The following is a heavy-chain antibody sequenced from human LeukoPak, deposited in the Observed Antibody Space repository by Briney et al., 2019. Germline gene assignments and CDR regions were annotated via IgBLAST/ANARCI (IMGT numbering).Heavy chain of an antibody. CDR2: IRHDGSGE. CDR3: AKSRMTIMTHAGMDV. CDR1: GFTFSSYG. Sequence: GGSLRLSCAASGFTFSSYGIHWVRRAPGKGLEWVAFIRHDGSGEYYTDSVKGRFTISRDNSKNTLYLQMNSLRAEDTAVYYCAKSRMTIMTHAGMDVWGKGTTVTISS. J-gene: IGHJ6*04. V-gene: IGHV3-30*02. D-gene: IGHD4/OR15-4a*01.